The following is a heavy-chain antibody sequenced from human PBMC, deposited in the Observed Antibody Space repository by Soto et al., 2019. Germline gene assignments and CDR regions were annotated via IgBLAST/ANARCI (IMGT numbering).Heavy chain of an antibody. J-gene: IGHJ4*02. CDR2: ISGNGDTT. Sequence: VQLLESGGGLVQPGGSLRLSCGGSGFTFSSYAMIWVRQAPGKGLEWVSGISGNGDTTYYADSLKGRFSISRDKSKNMVYLQMNSLSADDTAVYYCAKRSPPSDGELFGRPKDWGQGTLVTVSS. CDR3: AKRSPPSDGELFGRPKD. CDR1: GFTFSSYA. V-gene: IGHV3-23*01. D-gene: IGHD6-6*01.